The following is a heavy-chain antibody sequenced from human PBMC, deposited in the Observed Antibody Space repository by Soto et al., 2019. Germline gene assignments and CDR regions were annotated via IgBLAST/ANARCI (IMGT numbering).Heavy chain of an antibody. CDR1: GGSFTGYY. V-gene: IGHV4-34*01. D-gene: IGHD3-9*01. CDR3: ASGGQTIIPKD. CDR2: INHSGST. J-gene: IGHJ4*02. Sequence: SETLSLTCTVYGGSFTGYYWSWIRQPSGKGLDWIGEINHSGSTNYNPSLKSRVTISVDTSKNQFSLKLSSVTAADTAVYYCASGGQTIIPKDWGQGTLVTVSS.